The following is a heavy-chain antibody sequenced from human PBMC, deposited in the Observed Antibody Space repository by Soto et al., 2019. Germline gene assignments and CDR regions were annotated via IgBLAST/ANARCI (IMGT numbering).Heavy chain of an antibody. CDR2: IKQDGSEK. V-gene: IGHV3-7*04. J-gene: IGHJ5*02. CDR3: ARDTMNYYGPGWFDP. D-gene: IGHD3-10*01. Sequence: EVQLVESGGGLVQPGGSLRLSCAASGFTFSSYWMSWVRQAPGKGLEWVANIKQDGSEKYYVDSVKGRFTISRDNAKNSLYLQMNSLRAEDTAVYYCARDTMNYYGPGWFDPWGQGTLVTVSS. CDR1: GFTFSSYW.